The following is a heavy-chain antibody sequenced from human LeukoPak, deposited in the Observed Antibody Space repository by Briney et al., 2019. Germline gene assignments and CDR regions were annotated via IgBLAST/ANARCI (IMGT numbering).Heavy chain of an antibody. Sequence: PSETQSLTCNLPGGSISSSNYYWGSIRQPPGKGLEWIGSIYYSGSTYYNSSLKSRVTISVDTSKNQFSLKLSSVTAADTAVYYCARRFPAHYFDYWGQGTLVTVSS. V-gene: IGHV4-39*01. CDR1: GGSISSSNYY. CDR2: IYYSGST. CDR3: ARRFPAHYFDY. J-gene: IGHJ4*02. D-gene: IGHD6-25*01.